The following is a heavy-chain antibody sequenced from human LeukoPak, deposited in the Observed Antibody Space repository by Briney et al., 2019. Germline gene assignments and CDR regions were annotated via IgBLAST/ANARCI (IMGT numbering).Heavy chain of an antibody. D-gene: IGHD3-22*01. J-gene: IGHJ4*02. Sequence: ASVKVSCKASGYTFTGYYMHWVRQAPGRGLEWMGRINPNSGGTNYAQKFQGRVTMTRDTSISTAYMELSRLRSDDTAVYYCARERWLGYYDSSGYRIGVFDYWGQGTLVTVSS. CDR3: ARERWLGYYDSSGYRIGVFDY. V-gene: IGHV1-2*06. CDR2: INPNSGGT. CDR1: GYTFTGYY.